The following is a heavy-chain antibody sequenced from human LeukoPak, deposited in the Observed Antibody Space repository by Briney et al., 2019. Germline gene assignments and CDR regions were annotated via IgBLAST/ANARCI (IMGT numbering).Heavy chain of an antibody. Sequence: SETLSLTCTVSGGSISSSSYYWGWIRQPPGKGLEWIGSIYYSGSTYYNPSLKSRVTISVDTSKNQFSLKLSSVTAADTAVYYCARAVSSGWYNFDYWGRGTLVTVSS. CDR1: GGSISSSSYY. CDR3: ARAVSSGWYNFDY. J-gene: IGHJ4*02. D-gene: IGHD6-19*01. CDR2: IYYSGST. V-gene: IGHV4-39*07.